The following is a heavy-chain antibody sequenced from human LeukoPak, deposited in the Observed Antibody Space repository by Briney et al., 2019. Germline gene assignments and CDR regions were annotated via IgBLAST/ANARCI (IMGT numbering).Heavy chain of an antibody. CDR1: GFTFSNAW. D-gene: IGHD2-8*01. V-gene: IGHV3-15*01. J-gene: IGHJ4*02. CDR2: IKSKTDDGTT. Sequence: PGGSLRLSCAASGFTFSNAWMSWVRQAPGKGLEWVGRIKSKTDDGTTDYAAPVKGRFTISRDDSKNTLYLQMNSLKTEDTAVYYCTTYLDCTNGVCYFPTLVAPIDYWGQGTLVTVSS. CDR3: TTYLDCTNGVCYFPTLVAPIDY.